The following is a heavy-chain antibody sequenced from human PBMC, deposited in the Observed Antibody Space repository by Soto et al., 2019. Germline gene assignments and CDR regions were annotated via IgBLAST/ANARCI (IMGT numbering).Heavy chain of an antibody. J-gene: IGHJ4*02. V-gene: IGHV3-7*01. Sequence: EVQLVESGGGLVQPGGSLRLSCAASGFTFSTYWMSWVLQAPGKGLECVANIKQDGSEKYYVDSVKGRFTIARDNAENALYLRMNSLRAEDTAVYYCASDKNVFWSGYYPYYFDYWGQGTLVTVSS. CDR2: IKQDGSEK. CDR1: GFTFSTYW. CDR3: ASDKNVFWSGYYPYYFDY. D-gene: IGHD3-3*01.